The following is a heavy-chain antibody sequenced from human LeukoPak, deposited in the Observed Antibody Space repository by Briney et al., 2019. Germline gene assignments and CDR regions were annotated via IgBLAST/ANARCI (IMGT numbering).Heavy chain of an antibody. CDR1: GYSISSGYY. CDR3: ARRRDSSGYLRIDY. J-gene: IGHJ4*02. V-gene: IGHV4-38-2*02. Sequence: PSETLSLTCTVSGYSISSGYYWGWIRQPPGKGLEWIGEINHSGSTNYNPSLKSRVTISVDTSKNQFSLKLSSVTAADTAVYYCARRRDSSGYLRIDYWGQGTLVTVSS. D-gene: IGHD3-22*01. CDR2: INHSGST.